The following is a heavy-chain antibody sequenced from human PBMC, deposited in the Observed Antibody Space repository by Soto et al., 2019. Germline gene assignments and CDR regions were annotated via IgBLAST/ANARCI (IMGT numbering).Heavy chain of an antibody. CDR1: GFSLNTYGVG. J-gene: IGHJ4*02. CDR2: IYWDDDK. CDR3: ARALGSWGAYYFDY. V-gene: IGHV2-5*02. D-gene: IGHD3-16*01. Sequence: QITLKESGPTLVKPTQTLTLTCTFSGFSLNTYGVGVGWIRQPPGKALEWLALIYWDDDKRYSPSLKSRLTISNNTXXNQVVLTMTNMDPVDTVTYYCARALGSWGAYYFDYWGQGTLVTVSS.